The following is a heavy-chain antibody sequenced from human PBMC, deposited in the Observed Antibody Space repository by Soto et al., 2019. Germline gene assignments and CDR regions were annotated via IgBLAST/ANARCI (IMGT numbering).Heavy chain of an antibody. CDR1: KFSFNNYW. Sequence: GSLRLSCAASKFSFNNYWMHWVRQAPGKGPVWVSRINHDGSKTEYADSVKGRFTISRDNTKNTLSLEMNSLRVDDTAMYYCVREPWGFSGTWYDYWGQGTLVTVSS. V-gene: IGHV3-74*03. D-gene: IGHD6-13*01. CDR2: INHDGSKT. J-gene: IGHJ4*02. CDR3: VREPWGFSGTWYDY.